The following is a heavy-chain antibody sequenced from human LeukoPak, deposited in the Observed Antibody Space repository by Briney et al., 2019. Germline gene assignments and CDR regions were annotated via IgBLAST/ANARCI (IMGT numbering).Heavy chain of an antibody. J-gene: IGHJ3*02. Sequence: KASETLSLTCTVSGGSISGSSFYWGWIRQPPGKGLEWIGSIYYSGSTYYNPSLKSRVTISVDTSKNQFSLKLSSVTAADTAVYYCARRSGYYSDAFDIWGQGTMVTVSS. V-gene: IGHV4-39*01. CDR1: GGSISGSSFY. D-gene: IGHD3-22*01. CDR2: IYYSGST. CDR3: ARRSGYYSDAFDI.